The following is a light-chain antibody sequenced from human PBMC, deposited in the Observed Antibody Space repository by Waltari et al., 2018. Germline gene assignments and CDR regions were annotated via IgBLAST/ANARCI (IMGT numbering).Light chain of an antibody. CDR3: QHRSNRPLT. Sequence: EIVLTQSPATLPLSPGERATPSCRASQSVSSYLAWYQQKPGQAPRLLIYDASSRATGIPARFSGSGSGTDFTLTISSLEPEDFAVYYCQHRSNRPLTFGGGTKVKIK. J-gene: IGKJ4*01. V-gene: IGKV3-11*01. CDR1: QSVSSY. CDR2: DAS.